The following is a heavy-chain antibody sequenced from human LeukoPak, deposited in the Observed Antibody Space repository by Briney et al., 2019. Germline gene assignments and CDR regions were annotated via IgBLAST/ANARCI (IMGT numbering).Heavy chain of an antibody. CDR2: IWYDGSIK. Sequence: PGGSLRLSCAASGFTFSTYAMHWVRQAPGKGLEWVAIIWYDGSIKYYADSVKGRFTISRDNSKNTLYLQMNSLRAEDTAVYYCARVGCSGGSCLGYYFYAMDVWGQGTTVTVSS. D-gene: IGHD2-15*01. V-gene: IGHV3-33*01. CDR3: ARVGCSGGSCLGYYFYAMDV. CDR1: GFTFSTYA. J-gene: IGHJ6*02.